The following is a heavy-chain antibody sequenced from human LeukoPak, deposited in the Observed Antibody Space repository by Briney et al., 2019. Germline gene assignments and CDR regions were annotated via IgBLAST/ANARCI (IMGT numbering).Heavy chain of an antibody. CDR2: MNPNSGNT. D-gene: IGHD3-3*01. Sequence: GASVKVSCKASGGTFSSYAINWVRQATGQGLEWMGWMNPNSGNTGYAQKFQGRVTITRNTSIGTAYMELSSLRSEDTAVYYCARVSSLDFWSGYFRYYYYMDVWGKGTTVTVSS. CDR1: GGTFSSYA. CDR3: ARVSSLDFWSGYFRYYYYMDV. V-gene: IGHV1-8*03. J-gene: IGHJ6*03.